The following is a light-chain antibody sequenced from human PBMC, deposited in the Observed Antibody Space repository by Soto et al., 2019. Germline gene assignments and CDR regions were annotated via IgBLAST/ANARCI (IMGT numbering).Light chain of an antibody. CDR2: GAF. V-gene: IGKV3-20*01. CDR3: QKYNSAPLT. J-gene: IGKJ4*01. Sequence: EIVLTQSPGTLTLSPGERATLSCRASQSVSSSYLAWYQQKPGQAPSLLIYGAFSRATGIPDRFSASGSGTDFTLTISSLQPEDVAAYYCQKYNSAPLTFGGGTKV. CDR1: QSVSSSY.